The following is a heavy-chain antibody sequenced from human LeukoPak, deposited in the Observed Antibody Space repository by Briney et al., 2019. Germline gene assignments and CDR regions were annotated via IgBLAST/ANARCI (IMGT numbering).Heavy chain of an antibody. CDR2: IYYSGST. CDR1: GGSISSGDYY. J-gene: IGHJ2*01. Sequence: SQTLSLTCTVSGGSISSGDYYWSWIRQPPGKGLEWIGYIYYSGSTYYNPSLKSRVTISVDTSKNQFSLKLSSVTAADTAVYYCARRFPGYSGYDNYWYFDLWGRGTLVTVSS. D-gene: IGHD5-12*01. V-gene: IGHV4-30-4*01. CDR3: ARRFPGYSGYDNYWYFDL.